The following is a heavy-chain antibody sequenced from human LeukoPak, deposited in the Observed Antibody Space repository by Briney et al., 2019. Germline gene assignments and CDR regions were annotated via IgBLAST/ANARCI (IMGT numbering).Heavy chain of an antibody. J-gene: IGHJ4*02. D-gene: IGHD3-10*01. CDR1: GYTFTSYD. CDR3: ARGGSGSYFFDY. CDR2: MNPNSGNT. V-gene: IGHV1-8*01. Sequence: ASVKVSCKASGYTFTSYDINWVRQATGQGLKWMGWMNPNSGNTGYAQKFQGRVTMTRNTSISTAYMELSSLRSEDTAVYYCARGGSGSYFFDYWGQGTLVTVSS.